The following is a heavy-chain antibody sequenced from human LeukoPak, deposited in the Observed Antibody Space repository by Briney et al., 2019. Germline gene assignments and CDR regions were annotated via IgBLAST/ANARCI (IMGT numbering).Heavy chain of an antibody. CDR1: GFTFSSYA. Sequence: GSLRLSCAASGFTFSSYAMHWVRQAPGKGLEWVAVISYDGSNKYYADSVKGRFTISRDNSKNTLYLQMNSLRAEDTAVYYCARVAGGGSYYSAFDIWGQGTMVTVSS. J-gene: IGHJ3*02. D-gene: IGHD1-26*01. CDR3: ARVAGGGSYYSAFDI. V-gene: IGHV3-30-3*01. CDR2: ISYDGSNK.